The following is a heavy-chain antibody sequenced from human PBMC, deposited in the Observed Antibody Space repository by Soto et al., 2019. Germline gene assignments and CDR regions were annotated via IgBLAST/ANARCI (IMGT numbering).Heavy chain of an antibody. CDR3: ARDMGPPGVLSSGWHNYYYYYGMDV. CDR1: GFTFSSYA. V-gene: IGHV3-30-3*01. J-gene: IGHJ6*02. Sequence: GGSLRLSCAASGFTFSSYAMHWVRQAPGKGLEWVAVISYDGSNKYYADSVKGRFTISRDNSKNTLYLQMNSLRAEDTAVYYCARDMGPPGVLSSGWHNYYYYYGMDVWGQGTTVTVSS. CDR2: ISYDGSNK. D-gene: IGHD6-19*01.